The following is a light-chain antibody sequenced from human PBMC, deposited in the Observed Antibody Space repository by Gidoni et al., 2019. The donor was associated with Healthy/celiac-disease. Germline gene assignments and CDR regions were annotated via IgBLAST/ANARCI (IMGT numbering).Light chain of an antibody. V-gene: IGLV1-47*01. CDR2: RKN. CDR3: AAWDDSLSGGV. Sequence: QSVLTQPPSASGTPGQRVTISCSGSSSNICSNYVYWYQQLPGTAPKLLIYRKNQRPSGVPDRFSGSKSGTSASLAISGLRSEDEADYYCAAWDDSLSGGVFGGGTKLTVL. CDR1: SSNICSNY. J-gene: IGLJ2*01.